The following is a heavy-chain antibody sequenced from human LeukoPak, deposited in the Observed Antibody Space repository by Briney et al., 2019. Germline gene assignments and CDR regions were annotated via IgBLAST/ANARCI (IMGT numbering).Heavy chain of an antibody. CDR2: ISSSSSYI. CDR1: GFTFSSYS. J-gene: IGHJ4*02. D-gene: IGHD5-24*01. V-gene: IGHV3-21*01. CDR3: ASGGVFTATYDY. Sequence: GGSLRLSCAASGFTFSSYSMNWVRLAPGKGLEWVSSISSSSSYIYYADSVKGRFTISRDNAKNLLYLQMNSLRAEDTVVYYCASGGVFTATYDYWGQGTLVTVSS.